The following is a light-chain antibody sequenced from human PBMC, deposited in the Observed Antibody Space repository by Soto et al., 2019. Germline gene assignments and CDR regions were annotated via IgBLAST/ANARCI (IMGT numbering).Light chain of an antibody. V-gene: IGLV2-14*01. J-gene: IGLJ1*01. CDR2: EVS. CDR3: FSNTSSGTYV. CDR1: TSDVGNYKY. Sequence: QPASVSGSPGQSITISCTGTTSDVGNYKYVSWYQQHPGKAPKLMIYEVSNRPSGVSNRFSGSKSGNTASLTISGLQAEDETDYYCFSNTSSGTYVFGTGTKLTVL.